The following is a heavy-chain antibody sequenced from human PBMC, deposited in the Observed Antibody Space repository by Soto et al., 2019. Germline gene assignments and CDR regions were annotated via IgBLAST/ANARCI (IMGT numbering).Heavy chain of an antibody. D-gene: IGHD3-3*01. CDR2: ISGSGGST. CDR1: GFTFSSYA. J-gene: IGHJ4*02. CDR3: AKGSYYDFWSGYYLGAVYYFDY. Sequence: VQLLESGGGLVQPGGSLRLSCAASGFTFSSYAMSWVRQAPGNGLEWVSAISGSGGSTYYADSVKGRFTISRDNSKNTLYLQMNSLRAEDTAVYYCAKGSYYDFWSGYYLGAVYYFDYWGQGTLVTVSS. V-gene: IGHV3-23*01.